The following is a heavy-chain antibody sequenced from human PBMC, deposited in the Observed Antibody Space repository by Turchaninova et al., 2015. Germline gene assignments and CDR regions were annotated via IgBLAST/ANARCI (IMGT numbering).Heavy chain of an antibody. D-gene: IGHD1-1*01. V-gene: IGHV2-5*02. Sequence: QITLKESGPTLVKPTQTLTLTCTFSGFSLTTRTVGVGWFRQPPGKALEWLALIYWDDDKHYNPSLESRLTITKEPPNTQVVLTMTNTDPVDTATYYCAHRRPPAARYTATDAFDIWGQGTLVTISS. J-gene: IGHJ3*02. CDR1: GFSLTTRTVG. CDR2: IYWDDDK. CDR3: AHRRPPAARYTATDAFDI.